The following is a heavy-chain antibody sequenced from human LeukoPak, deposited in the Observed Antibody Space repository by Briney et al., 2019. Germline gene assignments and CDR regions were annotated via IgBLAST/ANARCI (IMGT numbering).Heavy chain of an antibody. Sequence: ASVKVSCKASGYTFTSYYMHWVRQAPGQGLEWMGIINPSGGSISYAQKFQGRVTMTRDTSTSTVYMELSSLRSEDTAVYYCARDRLLIYSGYDLADYWGQGTLVTVSS. CDR3: ARDRLLIYSGYDLADY. CDR2: INPSGGSI. J-gene: IGHJ4*02. CDR1: GYTFTSYY. D-gene: IGHD5-12*01. V-gene: IGHV1-46*01.